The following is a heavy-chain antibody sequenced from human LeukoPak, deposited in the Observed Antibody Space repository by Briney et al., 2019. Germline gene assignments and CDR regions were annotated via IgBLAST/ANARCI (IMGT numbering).Heavy chain of an antibody. Sequence: GGSLRLSCVASGFTFSNYAMSWVRQAPEKGLDWVSVISGSAHKIRYADSVKGRFTISRDNSENTVYLQMNNLRAEDTALYYCAGRDTGYSSGYVYWGQGTLVTVSS. J-gene: IGHJ4*02. V-gene: IGHV3-23*01. CDR2: ISGSAHKI. D-gene: IGHD5-18*01. CDR3: AGRDTGYSSGYVY. CDR1: GFTFSNYA.